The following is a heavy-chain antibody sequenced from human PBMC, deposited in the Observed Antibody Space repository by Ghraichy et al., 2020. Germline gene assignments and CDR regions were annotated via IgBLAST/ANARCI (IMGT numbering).Heavy chain of an antibody. Sequence: GESLNISCAASGFTFSSYSMNWVRQAPGKGLEWVSYISSSSSTIYYADSVKGRFTISRDNAKNSLYLQMNSLRDEDTAVYYCARVGARVYYYYMDVWGKGTTVTVSS. CDR1: GFTFSSYS. D-gene: IGHD3-10*01. J-gene: IGHJ6*03. CDR3: ARVGARVYYYYMDV. CDR2: ISSSSSTI. V-gene: IGHV3-48*02.